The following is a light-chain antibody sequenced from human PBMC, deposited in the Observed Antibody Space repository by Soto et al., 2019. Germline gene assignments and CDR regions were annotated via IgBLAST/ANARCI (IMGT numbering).Light chain of an antibody. V-gene: IGKV1-5*01. Sequence: DLQMTQSPSTLSASVGDGVKITGRASQSISSWLAWYPQKPGKAPKLLIYDASSLESGVPSRFSGSGSGTDFTLTISSLQPEDFATYYCQQRYSTPLTFGQGTKVDIK. J-gene: IGKJ1*01. CDR1: QSISSW. CDR3: QQRYSTPLT. CDR2: DAS.